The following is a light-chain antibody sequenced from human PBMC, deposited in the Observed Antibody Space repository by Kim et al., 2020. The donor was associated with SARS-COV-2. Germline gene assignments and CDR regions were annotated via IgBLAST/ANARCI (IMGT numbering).Light chain of an antibody. CDR2: DAS. CDR3: QQRSNWPGIT. J-gene: IGKJ5*01. CDR1: QSVSSY. Sequence: PGERATLSCRASQSVSSYLAWYQQKPGQAPRLLIYDASNRATGIPARFSGSGSGTDFTLTISSLEPEDFAVYYCQQRSNWPGITFGQGTRLE. V-gene: IGKV3-11*01.